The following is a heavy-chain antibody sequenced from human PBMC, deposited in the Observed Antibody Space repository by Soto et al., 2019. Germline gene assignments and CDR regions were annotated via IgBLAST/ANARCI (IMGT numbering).Heavy chain of an antibody. CDR1: GGSISSYY. CDR2: IYYSGST. Sequence: QVQLQESGPGLVKPSETLSLTCTVSGGSISSYYWSWIRQPPGKGLEWIGYIYYSGSTNYNPSLKSRVTTSADTSRNQVSLNLSSVTAADTAVYYCARVKQWLVDYWGQGTLVTVSS. J-gene: IGHJ4*02. CDR3: ARVKQWLVDY. V-gene: IGHV4-59*01. D-gene: IGHD6-19*01.